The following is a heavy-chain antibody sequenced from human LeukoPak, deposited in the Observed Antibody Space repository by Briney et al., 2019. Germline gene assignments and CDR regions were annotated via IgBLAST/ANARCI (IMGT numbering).Heavy chain of an antibody. CDR3: AREKRGIQLWFYFDY. Sequence: GGSLRLSCAAFGFTFSSHWMSWVRQAPGKGLEWVANIKQDGSEKYYVDSVKGRFTISRDNAKNSLYLQMNSLRAEDTAVYYCAREKRGIQLWFYFDYWGQGTLVTVS. CDR1: GFTFSSHW. V-gene: IGHV3-7*01. CDR2: IKQDGSEK. D-gene: IGHD5-18*01. J-gene: IGHJ4*02.